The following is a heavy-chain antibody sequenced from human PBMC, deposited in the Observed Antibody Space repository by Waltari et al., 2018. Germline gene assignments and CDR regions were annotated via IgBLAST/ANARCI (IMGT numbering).Heavy chain of an antibody. Sequence: QLQLQESGPGLVKPSETLSLTCTVSGGSISSSSYYWGWIRQPPGKGLEWIGSIYYSGSTYYNPSLKSRVTISVDTSKNQFSLKLSSVTAADTAVYYCARLSPLLGEGLGAFDIWGQGTMVTVSS. D-gene: IGHD3-10*01. V-gene: IGHV4-39*07. CDR3: ARLSPLLGEGLGAFDI. J-gene: IGHJ3*02. CDR2: IYYSGST. CDR1: GGSISSSSYY.